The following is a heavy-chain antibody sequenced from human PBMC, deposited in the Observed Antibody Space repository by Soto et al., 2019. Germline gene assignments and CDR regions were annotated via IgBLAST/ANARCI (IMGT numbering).Heavy chain of an antibody. V-gene: IGHV3-23*01. CDR3: AKGRQWLVLDY. CDR1: GFTFSSYA. CDR2: ISGSGGST. D-gene: IGHD6-19*01. Sequence: XGSLIPSCSASGFTFSSYAMSWVRQAPGKGLEWVSAISGSGGSTYYADSVKGRFTISRDNSKNTLYLQMNSLRAEDTAVYYCAKGRQWLVLDYWGQGTLVTVSS. J-gene: IGHJ4*02.